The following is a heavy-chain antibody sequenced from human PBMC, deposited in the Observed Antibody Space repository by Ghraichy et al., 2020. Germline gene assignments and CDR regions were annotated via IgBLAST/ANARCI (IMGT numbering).Heavy chain of an antibody. J-gene: IGHJ4*02. D-gene: IGHD6-13*01. Sequence: GGSPRLSCAASGFSFSNSWMSWVRQAPGRGLEWVANIKPDGSQKYYVDSVKGRITISRDNAKNSLFLQMNSLRAEDTAVYYCARDRSSSWYPYLDYWGQGTPVTVST. CDR1: GFSFSNSW. CDR2: IKPDGSQK. V-gene: IGHV3-7*04. CDR3: ARDRSSSWYPYLDY.